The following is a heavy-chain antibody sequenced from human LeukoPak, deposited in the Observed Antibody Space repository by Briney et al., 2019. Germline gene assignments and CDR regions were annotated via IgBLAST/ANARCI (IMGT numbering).Heavy chain of an antibody. J-gene: IGHJ4*02. CDR2: IXXDGSEK. D-gene: IGHD1-26*01. CDR3: ARDPEEWELLFDY. V-gene: IGHV3-7*01. Sequence: GGSLRLSCAASGFTFSSYWMXXXXXXPXXXXXXXXNIXXDGSEKYYXXSVXGXXXXXRDNAKNSLYLQMNSLRAGDTAVYYCARDPEEWELLFDYWGQGTLVTVSS. CDR1: GFTFSSYW.